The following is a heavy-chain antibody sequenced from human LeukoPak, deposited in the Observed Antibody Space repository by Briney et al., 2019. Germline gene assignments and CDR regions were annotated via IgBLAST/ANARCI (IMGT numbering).Heavy chain of an antibody. J-gene: IGHJ4*02. CDR2: ISGSGGST. D-gene: IGHD5-12*01. CDR1: GFTFSSYA. Sequence: HPGGSLRLSCAASGFTFSSYAMSWVRQAPGKGLEWVSAISGSGGSTYYADSVKGRFTISRDNSKNTLYLQMNSLRAEDTAVYYCAKDDYSGYDQTFDYWGQGTLVTVSS. V-gene: IGHV3-23*01. CDR3: AKDDYSGYDQTFDY.